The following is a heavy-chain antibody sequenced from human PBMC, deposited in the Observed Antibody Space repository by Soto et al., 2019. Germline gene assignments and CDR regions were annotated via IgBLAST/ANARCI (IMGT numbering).Heavy chain of an antibody. J-gene: IGHJ5*02. D-gene: IGHD3-10*01. Sequence: SETLSLTCAVYGGSFSGYYWSWIRQPPGKGLEWIGEINHSGSTNYNPSLKSRVTISVDTSKNQFSLKLGSVTAADTAVDYCARAEYLARHYYGSGSYYASRDRVKNWFDPWGQGTLVTVSS. CDR2: INHSGST. V-gene: IGHV4-34*01. CDR3: ARAEYLARHYYGSGSYYASRDRVKNWFDP. CDR1: GGSFSGYY.